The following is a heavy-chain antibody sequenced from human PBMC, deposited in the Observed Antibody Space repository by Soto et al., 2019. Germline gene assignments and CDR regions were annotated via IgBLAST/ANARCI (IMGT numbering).Heavy chain of an antibody. CDR3: ARAPRTIFGVVKNQNWFDP. CDR1: GYTFTSYA. CDR2: INAGNGNT. V-gene: IGHV1-3*01. J-gene: IGHJ5*02. D-gene: IGHD3-3*01. Sequence: ASVKVSCKASGYTFTSYAMHWVRQAPGQRLEWMGWINAGNGNTKYSQKFQGRVTITRDTSASTAYMELSSLRSEDTAVYYCARAPRTIFGVVKNQNWFDPWGRGTLVTVSS.